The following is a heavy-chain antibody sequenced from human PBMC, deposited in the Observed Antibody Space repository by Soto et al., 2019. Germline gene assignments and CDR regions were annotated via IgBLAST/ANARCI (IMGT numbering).Heavy chain of an antibody. CDR1: GFTVSGNY. J-gene: IGHJ6*02. Sequence: EMQLVETGGDLIQPGGSLRLSCAASGFTVSGNYMSWVRQAPGKGLEWVSVIYSGGSTYYADSVKGRFTISRDNSKNTLYLQMNSLRAADTAVYYCARDGGLAEDGMDVWGQGTTVTVSS. CDR2: IYSGGST. CDR3: ARDGGLAEDGMDV. V-gene: IGHV3-53*02. D-gene: IGHD3-10*01.